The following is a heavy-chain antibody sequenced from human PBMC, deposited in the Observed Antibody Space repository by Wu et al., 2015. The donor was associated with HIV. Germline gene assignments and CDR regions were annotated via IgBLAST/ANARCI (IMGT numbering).Heavy chain of an antibody. CDR3: ARNYIVATTSGGPWFDP. Sequence: QVQLVQSGAEVKKPGSSVKVSCKASGGTFSSYAISWVRQAPGQGLEWMGRIIPIFGTANYAQKFQGRVTITTDESTSTAYMELSSLRSEDTAVYYCARNYIVATTSGGPWFDPWGQGTLVTVSS. CDR1: GGTFSSYA. CDR2: IIPIFGTA. D-gene: IGHD5-12*01. J-gene: IGHJ5*02. V-gene: IGHV1-69*05.